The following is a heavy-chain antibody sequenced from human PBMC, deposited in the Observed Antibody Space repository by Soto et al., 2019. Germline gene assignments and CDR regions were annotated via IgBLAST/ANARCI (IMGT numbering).Heavy chain of an antibody. CDR1: GGSISSGGYY. J-gene: IGHJ6*02. CDR3: ARVNDYYYYGMDV. V-gene: IGHV4-31*03. Sequence: SETLSLTCTVSGGSISSGGYYWSWIRQHPGKGLEWIGYIYYSGSTYYNPSLKSRVTISVDTSKNQFSLKLSSVTAADTAVYYCARVNDYYYYGMDVWGQGTTVTVSS. CDR2: IYYSGST.